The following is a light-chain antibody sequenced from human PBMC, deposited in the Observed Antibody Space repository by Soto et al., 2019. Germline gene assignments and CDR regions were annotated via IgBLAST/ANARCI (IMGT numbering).Light chain of an antibody. CDR3: QQYGSSPLT. V-gene: IGKV3-20*01. CDR1: QSVSSSY. CDR2: GAS. J-gene: IGKJ4*02. Sequence: EIVLTQSPGTLSLSPGERATLSCRASQSVSSSYLAWYQQKPGQAHRLLIYGASSRATGIPDRFSGSGSGTDFTLTISRLEPEDFAVYYCQQYGSSPLTCGGGTKVEIK.